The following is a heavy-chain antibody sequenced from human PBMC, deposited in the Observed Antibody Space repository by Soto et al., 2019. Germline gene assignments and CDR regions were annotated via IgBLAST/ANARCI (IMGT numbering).Heavy chain of an antibody. CDR3: ARVWGGAFDI. D-gene: IGHD3-10*01. J-gene: IGHJ3*02. CDR1: GDSISSSNYF. Sequence: PSGDPALTCTVSGDSISSSNYFWGWIRQPPGKGLEWIGTIFYSGSTYYNPSLKSRVTISVDTSKNQFSLKLSSVTAADTAVYYCARVWGGAFDIWGQGTMVTVSS. V-gene: IGHV4-39*07. CDR2: IFYSGST.